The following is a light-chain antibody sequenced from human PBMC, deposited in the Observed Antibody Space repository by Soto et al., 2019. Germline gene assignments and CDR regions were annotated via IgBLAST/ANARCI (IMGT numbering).Light chain of an antibody. J-gene: IGLJ2*01. CDR2: DVS. CDR1: SSDVGDYPY. CDR3: ASYTTSTSWA. V-gene: IGLV2-14*03. Sequence: QSALTQPASVSGSPGQSITISCTGTSSDVGDYPYVSWYQHHPGKAPKLMIYDVSNRPSGVSYRFSGSKSGNTASLTISGLQAEDGADYYCASYTTSTSWAFGGGTKLTVL.